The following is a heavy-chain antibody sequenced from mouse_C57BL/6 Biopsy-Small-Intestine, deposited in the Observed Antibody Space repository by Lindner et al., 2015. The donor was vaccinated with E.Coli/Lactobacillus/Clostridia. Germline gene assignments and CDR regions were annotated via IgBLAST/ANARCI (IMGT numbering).Heavy chain of an antibody. J-gene: IGHJ2*01. D-gene: IGHD2-13*01. V-gene: IGHV1-84*01. CDR1: GYTFTDYY. Sequence: VQLQESGPELVKPGASVKISCKAPGYTFTDYYINWVKQRPGQGLEWIGWIYPGSGDTKYNEKFKVKATLTVGTSSNTAYMQLSSLTSEDSAVYFCAKGDGDYDEFDYWGQGTTLTVSS. CDR2: IYPGSGDT. CDR3: AKGDGDYDEFDY.